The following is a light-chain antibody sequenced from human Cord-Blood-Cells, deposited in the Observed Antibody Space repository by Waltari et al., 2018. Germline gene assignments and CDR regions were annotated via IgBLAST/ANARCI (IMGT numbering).Light chain of an antibody. CDR1: QSISSY. J-gene: IGKJ3*01. V-gene: IGKV1-39*01. Sequence: DIQMTQSPSSLSASVGDRVTITCRVSQSISSYLNWYQQKPGKAPKLLIYAASSLQSGVPSRFSGSGSGTDFTLTISSLQPEDFATYYCQQSYSTPCTFGPGTKVDIK. CDR2: AAS. CDR3: QQSYSTPCT.